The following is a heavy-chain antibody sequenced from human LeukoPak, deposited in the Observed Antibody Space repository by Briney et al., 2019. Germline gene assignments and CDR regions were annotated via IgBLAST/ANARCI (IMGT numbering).Heavy chain of an antibody. V-gene: IGHV4-4*09. CDR3: ARLGGDNGYYYYYMDV. J-gene: IGHJ6*03. CDR2: IYTSGST. Sequence: SETLSLTCTVSGGSISSYYWSWIRQPPGKGLEWIGYIYTSGSTNYNPSLKSRVTISVDTSKNQFSLKLSSVTAADTAVYYCARLGGDNGYYYYYMDVWGKGTTATVSS. D-gene: IGHD3-10*01. CDR1: GGSISSYY.